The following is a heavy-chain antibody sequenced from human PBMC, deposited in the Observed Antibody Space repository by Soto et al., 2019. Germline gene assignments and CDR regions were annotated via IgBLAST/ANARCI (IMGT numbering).Heavy chain of an antibody. CDR3: VRGIYPSSAGGPFDL. Sequence: EVQLLESGGGVVQSGGSLRVSCTGSGFVFSNYAVTWVRQGPGQGLEWVSAITARGDTTYYADSVKGRFTISRDNSRDNMFLDMSSLRADDTALYYCVRGIYPSSAGGPFDLWGQGTLVTVSS. CDR1: GFVFSNYA. D-gene: IGHD5-12*01. V-gene: IGHV3-23*01. J-gene: IGHJ4*02. CDR2: ITARGDTT.